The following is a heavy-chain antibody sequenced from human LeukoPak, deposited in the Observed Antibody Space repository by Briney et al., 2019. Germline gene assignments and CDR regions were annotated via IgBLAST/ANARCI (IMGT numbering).Heavy chain of an antibody. V-gene: IGHV4-39*01. D-gene: IGHD3-9*01. Sequence: PSETLSLTCTVSGGSISSSSYYWGWIRQPPGKGLEWIGSIYYSGSTYYNPSLKSRVTISVDTSKNQFSLKLTSATAADTAVYYCAKIFWNYYYYMDVWGKGTTVTISS. CDR2: IYYSGST. CDR1: GGSISSSSYY. CDR3: AKIFWNYYYYMDV. J-gene: IGHJ6*03.